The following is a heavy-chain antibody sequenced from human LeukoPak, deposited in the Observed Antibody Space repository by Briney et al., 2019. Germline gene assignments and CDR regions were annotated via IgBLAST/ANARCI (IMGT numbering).Heavy chain of an antibody. D-gene: IGHD4-17*01. J-gene: IGHJ4*02. CDR1: GFTFNNNA. V-gene: IGHV3-66*04. CDR3: ARRGYGDYAPFDY. CDR2: IYNGGTT. Sequence: GGSLRLSCAASGFTFNNNAMSWVRQAPGKGLEWLSLIYNGGTTYYADSVKGRFSISRDNSKNILYLQMNSLRAEDTAVYYCARRGYGDYAPFDYWGQGALVTVSS.